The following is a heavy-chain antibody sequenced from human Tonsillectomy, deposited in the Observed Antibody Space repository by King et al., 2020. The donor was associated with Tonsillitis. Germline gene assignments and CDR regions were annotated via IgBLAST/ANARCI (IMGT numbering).Heavy chain of an antibody. CDR3: ARTNPYCGGDCYDFDY. V-gene: IGHV4-59*01. Sequence: QLQESGPGLVKPSETLSLTCTVSGGSISSYYWSWIRQPPGKGLEWIGYIYNSGSTNYNPPLKSRVTISVDTSKYQFSLRLSSVTAADTAVYYCARTNPYCGGDCYDFDYWGQGTLVTVSS. D-gene: IGHD2-21*02. J-gene: IGHJ4*02. CDR2: IYNSGST. CDR1: GGSISSYY.